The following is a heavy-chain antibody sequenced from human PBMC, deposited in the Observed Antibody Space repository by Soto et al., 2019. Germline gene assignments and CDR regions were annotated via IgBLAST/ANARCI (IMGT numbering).Heavy chain of an antibody. Sequence: HSGAASGMTFSNYGMHGVRQAPGKGLEWVAVISYDGSNKYYADSVKGRFTISRDNSKNTLYLQMNSLRAEDTAVYYCAKDLLSGAVAGTLDYWGQGTLVTVSS. D-gene: IGHD6-19*01. CDR1: GMTFSNYG. CDR3: AKDLLSGAVAGTLDY. J-gene: IGHJ4*02. CDR2: ISYDGSNK. V-gene: IGHV3-30*18.